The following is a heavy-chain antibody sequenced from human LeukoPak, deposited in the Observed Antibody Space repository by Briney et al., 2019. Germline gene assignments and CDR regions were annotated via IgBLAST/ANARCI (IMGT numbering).Heavy chain of an antibody. CDR1: GFTFSSYS. CDR2: ISSSSSYI. CDR3: AKVPGYCSSTSCPLGY. Sequence: GGSLRLSCAASGFTFSSYSMNWVRQAPGKGLEWVSSISSSSSYIYYADSVKGRFTISRDNAKNSLYLQMNSLRAEDTAVYYCAKVPGYCSSTSCPLGYWGQGTLVTVSS. D-gene: IGHD2-2*01. V-gene: IGHV3-21*04. J-gene: IGHJ4*02.